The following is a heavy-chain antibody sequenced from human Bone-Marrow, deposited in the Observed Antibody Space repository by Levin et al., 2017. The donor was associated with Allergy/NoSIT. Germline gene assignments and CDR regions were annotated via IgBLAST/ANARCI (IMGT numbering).Heavy chain of an antibody. CDR2: IYYSGST. D-gene: IGHD6-19*01. V-gene: IGHV4-59*01. J-gene: IGHJ3*02. CDR1: GGSISSYY. Sequence: PSETLSLTCTVSGGSISSYYWSWIRQPPGKGLEWIGYIYYSGSTNYNPSLKSRVTISVDTSKNQFSLKLSSVTAADTAVYYCARVGDSSGWTPHFDIWGQGTMVTVSS. CDR3: ARVGDSSGWTPHFDI.